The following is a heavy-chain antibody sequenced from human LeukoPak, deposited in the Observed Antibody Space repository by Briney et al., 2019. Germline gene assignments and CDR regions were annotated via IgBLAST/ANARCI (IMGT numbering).Heavy chain of an antibody. CDR3: AKSNSDYRIGSVSSDY. CDR2: IWYDGSNK. J-gene: IGHJ4*02. V-gene: IGHV3-33*06. D-gene: IGHD3-16*01. Sequence: GGSLRLSCAASGFTFSSYGMHWVRQAPGKGLEWVAVIWYDGSNKYYADSVKGRFTISRDNSKNTLTLYLHMNSLRAEDTAVYYCAKSNSDYRIGSVSSDYWGQGTLVAVSS. CDR1: GFTFSSYG.